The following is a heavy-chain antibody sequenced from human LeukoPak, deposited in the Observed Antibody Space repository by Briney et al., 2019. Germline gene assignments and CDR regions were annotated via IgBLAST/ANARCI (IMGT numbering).Heavy chain of an antibody. CDR2: ISGSGGST. V-gene: IGHV3-23*01. CDR1: GFTFSSYA. CDR3: AIQRVGYSSGWYGSGSDY. Sequence: GGSLRLSCAASGFTFSSYAMSWVRQAPGKGLEWVSAISGSGGSTYYADSVKGRFTISRDNSKNTLYLQMNSLRAEDTAVYYCAIQRVGYSSGWYGSGSDYWGQGTLVTVSS. D-gene: IGHD6-19*01. J-gene: IGHJ4*02.